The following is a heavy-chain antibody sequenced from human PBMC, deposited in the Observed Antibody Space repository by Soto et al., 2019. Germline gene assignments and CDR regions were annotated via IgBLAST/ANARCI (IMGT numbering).Heavy chain of an antibody. Sequence: GSLRLSCAASGFTSSSYSMNWVRQAPGKGLEWVSSISSSSSYIYHADSVKGRFTISRDNAKNSLYLQMNSLRAEDTAVYYCAREVKHYYDRWGEGTMVTVYS. V-gene: IGHV3-21*01. D-gene: IGHD3-22*01. J-gene: IGHJ4*02. CDR2: ISSSSSYI. CDR1: GFTSSSYS. CDR3: AREVKHYYDR.